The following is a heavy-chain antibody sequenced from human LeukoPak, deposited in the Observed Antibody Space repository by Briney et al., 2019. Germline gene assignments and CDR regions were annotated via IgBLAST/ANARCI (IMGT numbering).Heavy chain of an antibody. CDR2: VSSNSGGT. Sequence: ASVKVSRKTSGSRFSDYYMHWVRQAPGQGLEWMGWVSSNSGGTHYAQKFEGRVTMTRDTSISTAYMELSRLKADDTAVYYCARGYCSGGSCYHFESWGQGTLVTVSS. V-gene: IGHV1-2*02. CDR1: GSRFSDYY. J-gene: IGHJ4*02. CDR3: ARGYCSGGSCYHFES. D-gene: IGHD2-15*01.